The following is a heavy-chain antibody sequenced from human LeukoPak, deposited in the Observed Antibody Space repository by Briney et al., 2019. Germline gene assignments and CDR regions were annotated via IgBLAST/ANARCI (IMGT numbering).Heavy chain of an antibody. CDR2: ISGSGGRT. V-gene: IGHV3-23*01. D-gene: IGHD5-24*01. CDR3: AKEITDGNSLTFDH. Sequence: GGSLRLSCAASGFTFISYAMTWVRQAPGKGLEWVSGISGSGGRTYHADSVKGRFTISRDNSKSTLFLQMNSLRAEDTAVYYCAKEITDGNSLTFDHWGQGALVTVSS. J-gene: IGHJ4*02. CDR1: GFTFISYA.